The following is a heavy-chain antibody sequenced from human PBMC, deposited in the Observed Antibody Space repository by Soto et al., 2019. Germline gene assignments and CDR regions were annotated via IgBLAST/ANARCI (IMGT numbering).Heavy chain of an antibody. J-gene: IGHJ4*02. CDR2: IKSKTDGGTT. V-gene: IGHV3-15*07. D-gene: IGHD3-3*01. CDR3: TTTVNYDFWSGYLIPFFDY. Sequence: EVQLVESGGGLVKPGGSLRLSCAASGFTFSNAWMNWVHQAPGKGLEWVGRIKSKTDGGTTDYAAPVKGRFTISRDDSKNTLYLQMNSLKTEDTAVYYCTTTVNYDFWSGYLIPFFDYWGQGTLVTVSS. CDR1: GFTFSNAW.